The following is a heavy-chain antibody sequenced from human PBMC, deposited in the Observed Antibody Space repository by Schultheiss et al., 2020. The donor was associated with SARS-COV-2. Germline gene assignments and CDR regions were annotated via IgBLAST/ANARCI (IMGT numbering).Heavy chain of an antibody. Sequence: LSLTCTVSGGSISSSSYYWGWIRQPPGKGLEWVGFVRSRPYGGTTEYAASVKGRFTISRDNSKNTLYLQMNSLRAEDTAVYYCAKDWPATRSPTLDYWGQGTLVTVSS. D-gene: IGHD6-13*01. CDR3: AKDWPATRSPTLDY. J-gene: IGHJ4*02. CDR2: VRSRPYGGTT. CDR1: GGSISSSSYY. V-gene: IGHV3-71*01.